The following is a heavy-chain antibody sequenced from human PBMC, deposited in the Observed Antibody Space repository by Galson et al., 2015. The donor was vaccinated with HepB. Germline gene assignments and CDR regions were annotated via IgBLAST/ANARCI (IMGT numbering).Heavy chain of an antibody. CDR3: ARDRAYSSFDY. CDR1: GFTFRSSW. D-gene: IGHD2-15*01. J-gene: IGHJ4*02. CDR2: INPDGSKL. Sequence: SQRLSCAASGFTFRSSWMVWVRQAPGQGLEWVATINPDGSKLGSLASVRGRFTISRDNAQNSLFLHMNSLTAEDTAVYYCARDRAYSSFDYWGQGTLVTVSS. V-gene: IGHV3-7*01.